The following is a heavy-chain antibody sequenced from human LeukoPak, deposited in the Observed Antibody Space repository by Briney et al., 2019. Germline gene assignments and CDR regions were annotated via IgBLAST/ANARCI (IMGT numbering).Heavy chain of an antibody. CDR1: GYTFTGYY. V-gene: IGHV1-2*02. Sequence: ASLKVSCKASGYTFTGYYMHWVRQAPGQGLEWMGWINPNSGGTNYAQKFQRRVTMTRDTSISTAYMELSRLRSDDTAVYHCARAGGGLAYWGQGTLVTVSS. J-gene: IGHJ4*02. CDR3: ARAGGGLAY. CDR2: INPNSGGT. D-gene: IGHD3-16*01.